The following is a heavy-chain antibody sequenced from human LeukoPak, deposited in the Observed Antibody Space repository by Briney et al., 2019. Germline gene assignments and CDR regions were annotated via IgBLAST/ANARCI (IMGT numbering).Heavy chain of an antibody. V-gene: IGHV4-39*01. J-gene: IGHJ6*03. CDR2: IYHSGST. CDR1: GGSISSGGYY. CDR3: ARHGFCSGGSCYSWGYYYYMDV. D-gene: IGHD2-15*01. Sequence: SETLSLTCAVSGGSISSGGYYWGWTRQPPGKGLEWIGSIYHSGSTYYNPSLKSRVTISVDTSKNQFSLKLYSVTAADTAVYYCARHGFCSGGSCYSWGYYYYMDVWGKGTTVTISS.